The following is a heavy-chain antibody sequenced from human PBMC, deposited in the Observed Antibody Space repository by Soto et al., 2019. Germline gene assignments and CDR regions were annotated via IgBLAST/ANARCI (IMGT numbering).Heavy chain of an antibody. CDR1: GFTFSSYA. Sequence: SGGSLRLSCAASGFTFSSYAMSWVRQAPGKGLEWVSAISGSGGSTYYADSVKGRFTISRDNSKNTLYLQMNSLRAEDTAVYYCAKDLRITIFGVVILALPYGMDVWGQGTTVTVSS. D-gene: IGHD3-3*01. V-gene: IGHV3-23*01. J-gene: IGHJ6*02. CDR3: AKDLRITIFGVVILALPYGMDV. CDR2: ISGSGGST.